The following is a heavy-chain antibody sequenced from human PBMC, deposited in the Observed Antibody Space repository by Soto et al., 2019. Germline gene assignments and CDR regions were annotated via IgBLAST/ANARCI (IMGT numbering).Heavy chain of an antibody. Sequence: GGSLRLSCAASGSISTTTPLSWVRQAPGKGLEWVSTISGRGTNTYYADSVKGRFIISRDNLKNTVNLQMNGLGVEDTAIYYCATSFRYFDNWGQGTRVTVS. CDR2: ISGRGTNT. CDR3: ATSFRYFDN. CDR1: GSISTTTP. V-gene: IGHV3-23*01. J-gene: IGHJ4*02.